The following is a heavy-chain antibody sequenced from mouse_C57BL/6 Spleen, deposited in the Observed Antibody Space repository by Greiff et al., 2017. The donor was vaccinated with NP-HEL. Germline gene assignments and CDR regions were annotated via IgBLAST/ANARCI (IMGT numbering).Heavy chain of an antibody. CDR1: GYTFTDYY. CDR3: ARDYGYDLYYFDY. D-gene: IGHD2-2*01. Sequence: QLQQSGPELVKPGASVKISCKASGYTFTDYYMNWVKQSHGKSLEWIGDINPNNGGTSYNQKFKGKATLTVDKSSSTAYMELRSLTSEDSAVYYCARDYGYDLYYFDYWGQGTTLTVSS. J-gene: IGHJ2*01. V-gene: IGHV1-26*01. CDR2: INPNNGGT.